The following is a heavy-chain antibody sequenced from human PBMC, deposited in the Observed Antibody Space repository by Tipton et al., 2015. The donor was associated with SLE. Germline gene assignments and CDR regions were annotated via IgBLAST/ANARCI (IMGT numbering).Heavy chain of an antibody. D-gene: IGHD4-11*01. CDR1: GIIFSDHY. Sequence: SLRLSCAASGIIFSDHYMDWVRQAPGKGLDWVGRSRNKANRYITEYAASVKGRFTISRDVSTTSLSLQMNSLRTEDTAVYYCVISTYDYSSSYGMDVWGRGTTVTVSS. CDR2: SRNKANRYIT. V-gene: IGHV3-72*01. J-gene: IGHJ6*02. CDR3: VISTYDYSSSYGMDV.